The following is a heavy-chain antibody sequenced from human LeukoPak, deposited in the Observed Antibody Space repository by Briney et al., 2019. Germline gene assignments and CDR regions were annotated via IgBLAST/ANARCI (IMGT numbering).Heavy chain of an antibody. CDR1: GYTFTSYY. CDR2: INPSGGST. CDR3: ARDKPTVTTHLYYYYYMDV. J-gene: IGHJ6*03. D-gene: IGHD4-11*01. Sequence: GASVKVSCKASGYTFTSYYMHWVRQAPGRGLEWMGIINPSGGSTSYAQKFQGRITMTRDTSTSTVYMELSSLRSEDTAVYYCARDKPTVTTHLYYYYYMDVWGKGTTVTVSS. V-gene: IGHV1-46*01.